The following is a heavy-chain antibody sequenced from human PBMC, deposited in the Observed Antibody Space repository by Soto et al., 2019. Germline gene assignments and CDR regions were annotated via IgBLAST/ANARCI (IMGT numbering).Heavy chain of an antibody. D-gene: IGHD1-1*01. CDR2: IKINTDGGTT. Sequence: GGSLRLSCAASGFTLSNAWMSWVRQAPGKGLEWVGRIKINTDGGTTDYAAPVKGRFTISRDDSKNTLYLQMNSLKTEDTAVYYFPPPTITTPNWCQATLGTVSS. CDR1: GFTLSNAW. J-gene: IGHJ4*02. V-gene: IGHV3-15*01. CDR3: PPPTITTPN.